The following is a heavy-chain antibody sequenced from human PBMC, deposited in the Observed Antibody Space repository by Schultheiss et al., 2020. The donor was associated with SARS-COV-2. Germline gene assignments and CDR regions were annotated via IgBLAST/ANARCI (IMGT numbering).Heavy chain of an antibody. V-gene: IGHV3-21*01. J-gene: IGHJ5*02. CDR1: GFTFSSHA. Sequence: GGSLRLSCAASGFTFSSHAMSWVRQAPGKGLEWLSFITSSGGYATYADSVKGRFTMSRDNAQNSLYLQMNSLGAEDTAVYYCARVSCGGDCYSTWFDPWGQGTLVTVSS. CDR2: ITSSGGYA. CDR3: ARVSCGGDCYSTWFDP. D-gene: IGHD2-21*01.